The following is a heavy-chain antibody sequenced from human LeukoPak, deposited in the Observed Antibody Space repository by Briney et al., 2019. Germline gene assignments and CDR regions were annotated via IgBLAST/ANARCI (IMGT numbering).Heavy chain of an antibody. Sequence: GGSLRLSCAASGFTFGSYAMTWVRQAPGKGLEWVSSISADGSTYYAVSVRGRFTTSRDNSKDTLFLQMNSLRAEDTALYYCVACSSASCYGDRFDPWGQGTLVTVSS. CDR1: GFTFGSYA. V-gene: IGHV3-23*01. D-gene: IGHD2-2*01. J-gene: IGHJ5*02. CDR2: ISADGST. CDR3: VACSSASCYGDRFDP.